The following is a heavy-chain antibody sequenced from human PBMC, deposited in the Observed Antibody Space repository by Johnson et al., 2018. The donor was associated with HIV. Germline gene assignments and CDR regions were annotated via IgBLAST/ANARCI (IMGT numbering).Heavy chain of an antibody. CDR3: VKDRLLGEYPSYAFDV. Sequence: VQLVESGGGVVQPGGSLRLSCAASGFSFDDYAMHWVRQAPGKGLEWVSAIGTAGDTYYPDSLEGRLTISRDNAKNSLYLQMNSLRAEDTALYYCVKDRLLGEYPSYAFDVWGQGTMVTVSS. D-gene: IGHD3-16*01. J-gene: IGHJ3*01. CDR2: IGTAGDT. V-gene: IGHV3-43*02. CDR1: GFSFDDYA.